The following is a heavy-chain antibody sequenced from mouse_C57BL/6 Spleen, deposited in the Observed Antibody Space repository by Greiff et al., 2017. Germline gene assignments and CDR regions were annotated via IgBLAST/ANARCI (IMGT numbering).Heavy chain of an antibody. D-gene: IGHD2-4*01. V-gene: IGHV1-80*01. CDR3: ARSRDYDGGYYYAMDY. Sequence: QVQLQQSGAELVKPGASVKISCKASGYAFSSYWMNWVKQRPGKGLAWIGQIYPGDGDTNYNGKFKGKATLTADKSSSTDYMQLSSLNSEDSAVYFCARSRDYDGGYYYAMDYWGQGTSVTVSS. CDR2: IYPGDGDT. CDR1: GYAFSSYW. J-gene: IGHJ4*01.